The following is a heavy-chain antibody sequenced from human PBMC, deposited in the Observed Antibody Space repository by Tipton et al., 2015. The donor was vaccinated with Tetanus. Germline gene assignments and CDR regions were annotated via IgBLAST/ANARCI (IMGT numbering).Heavy chain of an antibody. D-gene: IGHD6-13*01. V-gene: IGHV1-69*01. Sequence: QSGAEVKKPGSSVKVSCKASGGTFTNYALSWVRQAPGQGLEWVGGITPIFGTTNFAPKFQGRVTITADESTNTAFMELSSLRSEDTAVYYCARGGIAAAGGGLDYWGQGTLVTVSS. J-gene: IGHJ4*02. CDR3: ARGGIAAAGGGLDY. CDR1: GGTFTNYA. CDR2: ITPIFGTT.